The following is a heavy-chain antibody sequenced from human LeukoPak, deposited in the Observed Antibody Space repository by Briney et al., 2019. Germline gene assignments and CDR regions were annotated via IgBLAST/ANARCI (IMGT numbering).Heavy chain of an antibody. CDR3: ARDSGYGFYKSKHYYYYGMDV. D-gene: IGHD5-12*01. CDR2: INAGNGNT. Sequence: ASVKVSCKASGYTFTSYAMHWVRQAPGQRLEWMGWINAGNGNTKYSQKFQGRVTITRDTSASTAYMELSSLRSEGTAVYYCARDSGYGFYKSKHYYYYGMDVWGKGTTVTVSS. J-gene: IGHJ6*04. CDR1: GYTFTSYA. V-gene: IGHV1-3*01.